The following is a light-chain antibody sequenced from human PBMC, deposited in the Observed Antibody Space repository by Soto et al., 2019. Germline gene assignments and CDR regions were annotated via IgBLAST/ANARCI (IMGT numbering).Light chain of an antibody. Sequence: QSALTQPASVSGSPGQSITISCTGTSSDVGGYNYVSWYQQYPGKAPKFMIYDVSNRPSGVSNRFSGSKSGNTASLTISGLQAEDEADYYCSSYTSRSTLIFGGGTKLTVL. J-gene: IGLJ2*01. CDR3: SSYTSRSTLI. CDR2: DVS. V-gene: IGLV2-14*01. CDR1: SSDVGGYNY.